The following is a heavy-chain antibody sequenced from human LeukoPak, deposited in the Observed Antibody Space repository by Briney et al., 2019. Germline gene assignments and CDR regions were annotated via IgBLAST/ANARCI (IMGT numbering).Heavy chain of an antibody. D-gene: IGHD3-22*01. CDR2: IYYSGST. CDR1: GGSISSYY. V-gene: IGHV4-59*01. Sequence: SETLSLTCTVSGGSISSYYWSWIRQPPGKGLEWIGYIYYSGSTNYSPSLKSRVTISVDTSKNQFSLKLSSVTAADTAVYHCARDDSSGYVDYWGQGTLVTVSS. J-gene: IGHJ4*02. CDR3: ARDDSSGYVDY.